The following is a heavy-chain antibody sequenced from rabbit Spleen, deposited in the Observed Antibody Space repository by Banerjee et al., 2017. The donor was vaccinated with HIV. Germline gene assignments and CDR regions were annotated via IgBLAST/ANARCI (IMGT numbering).Heavy chain of an antibody. Sequence: QSLEESGGDLVKPGASLTLTCTASGFSFSSSYYMCWVRQAPGKGLEWIACIYAGSSDSTYYASWAKGRFTISKTSSTTVTLQMTSLTAADTATYFCARLFAYAAYAGFGYATLDYFDLWGQGTLVTVS. J-gene: IGHJ4*01. CDR1: GFSFSSSYY. CDR2: IYAGSSDST. D-gene: IGHD6-1*01. CDR3: ARLFAYAAYAGFGYATLDYFDL. V-gene: IGHV1S40*01.